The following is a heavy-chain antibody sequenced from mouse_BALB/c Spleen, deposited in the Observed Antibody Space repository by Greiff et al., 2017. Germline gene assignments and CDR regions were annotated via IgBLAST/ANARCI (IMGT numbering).Heavy chain of an antibody. Sequence: QVQLQQSGAELVKPGASVKMSCKASGYTFTSYNMHWVKQTPGQGLEWIGAIYPGNGDTSYNQKFKGKATLTADKSSSTAYMQLSSLTSEDSAVYYCARGDYDERFYAMDYWGQGTSVTVSS. V-gene: IGHV1-12*01. CDR1: GYTFTSYN. J-gene: IGHJ4*01. CDR2: IYPGNGDT. CDR3: ARGDYDERFYAMDY. D-gene: IGHD2-4*01.